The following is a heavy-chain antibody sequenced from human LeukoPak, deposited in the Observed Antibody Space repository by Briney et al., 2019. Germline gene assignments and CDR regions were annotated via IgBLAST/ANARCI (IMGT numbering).Heavy chain of an antibody. J-gene: IGHJ4*02. CDR3: ARPHHAGPGRKSSSSNY. D-gene: IGHD6-6*01. CDR2: IIPILGIA. V-gene: IGHV1-69*04. Sequence: ASVKVSCKASGYTFTSYGISWVRQAPGQGLEWMGRIIPILGIANYAQKFQGRVTITADKSTSTAYMELSSLRSEDTAVYYCARPHHAGPGRKSSSSNYWGQGTLVTVSS. CDR1: GYTFTSYG.